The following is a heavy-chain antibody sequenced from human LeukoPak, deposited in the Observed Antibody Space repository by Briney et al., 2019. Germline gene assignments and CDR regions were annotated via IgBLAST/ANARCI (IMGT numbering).Heavy chain of an antibody. CDR2: IYYSGST. Sequence: SETLSLTCTASGGSISSHYWSWIRLPPGKGLEWIGSIYYSGSTNYNPSLKSRVTISLDTSKNQFSLKLSSVTAADTAVYYCARRDYGSGSYPFDYWGQGILVTVSS. J-gene: IGHJ4*02. CDR1: GGSISSHY. V-gene: IGHV4-59*08. D-gene: IGHD3-10*01. CDR3: ARRDYGSGSYPFDY.